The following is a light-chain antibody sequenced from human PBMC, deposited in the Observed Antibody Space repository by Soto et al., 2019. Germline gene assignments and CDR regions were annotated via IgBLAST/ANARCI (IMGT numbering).Light chain of an antibody. V-gene: IGKV3-20*01. CDR2: GAS. CDR3: QQYGRTSWT. J-gene: IGKJ1*01. Sequence: EIVLTQSPGTLSLSPGEGATLSCSASQSVSTNFFAWYQQKPGQAHRLLIYGASTRATGIPDRFSGSGSGTDFTLTISRLEPEDFAVYYCQQYGRTSWTFGQGTKVEIK. CDR1: QSVSTNF.